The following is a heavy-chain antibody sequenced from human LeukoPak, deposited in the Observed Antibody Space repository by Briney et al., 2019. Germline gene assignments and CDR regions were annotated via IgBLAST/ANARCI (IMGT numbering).Heavy chain of an antibody. D-gene: IGHD3-10*01. CDR1: GYTFTSYG. V-gene: IGHV1-18*01. Sequence: GASVKVSCKASGYTFTSYGISWVRQAPGQGLEWMGWISAYNGNTNYAQKLQGRVTMTTDTSTSAAYMELRSLRSDDTAVYYCARVRYYYGSGSYYNDFYFDYWGQGTLVTVSS. CDR3: ARVRYYYGSGSYYNDFYFDY. CDR2: ISAYNGNT. J-gene: IGHJ4*02.